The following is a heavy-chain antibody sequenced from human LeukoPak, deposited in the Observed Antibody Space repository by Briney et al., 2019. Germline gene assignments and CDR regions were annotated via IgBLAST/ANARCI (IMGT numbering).Heavy chain of an antibody. CDR1: GGSFSGYY. D-gene: IGHD5-12*01. CDR3: ARRGGYPTPYIK. CDR2: INHSGST. J-gene: IGHJ4*02. V-gene: IGHV4-34*01. Sequence: SETLSLTCAVYGGSFSGYYWSWIRQPPGQGLEWIGEINHSGSTNYNPSLKGRVTISVDTSKNQFYLELSSVTAADTAVYYCARRGGYPTPYIKWGQGTLVTVSS.